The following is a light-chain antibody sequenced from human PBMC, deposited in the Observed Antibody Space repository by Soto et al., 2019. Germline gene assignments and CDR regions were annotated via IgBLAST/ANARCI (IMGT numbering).Light chain of an antibody. Sequence: QSALTQPASVSGSPGQSITISCAGTRDDIGAYDYVSWYQQHPGNAPKLLVYEVTNRPSGVSDRFSGPKSGNTASLTISGPQAEDEADYYCNSYTNSSAVVFGGGTKVTVL. CDR2: EVT. CDR3: NSYTNSSAVV. V-gene: IGLV2-14*01. J-gene: IGLJ2*01. CDR1: RDDIGAYDY.